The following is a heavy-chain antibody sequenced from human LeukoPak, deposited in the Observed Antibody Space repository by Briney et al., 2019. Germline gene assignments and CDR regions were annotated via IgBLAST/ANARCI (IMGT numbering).Heavy chain of an antibody. CDR1: GFTFSSYA. J-gene: IGHJ3*02. CDR3: SKSAGGTFDI. V-gene: IGHV3-23*01. Sequence: GGSLRLSCAASGFTFSSYAMTWVRQVPGKGLEWVSGIGGSGGNTYYANSVKGRFTISRDNSKNTLYLQMNSLRADDTAVYCCSKSAGGTFDIWGQGTKVTVSS. CDR2: IGGSGGNT. D-gene: IGHD6-25*01.